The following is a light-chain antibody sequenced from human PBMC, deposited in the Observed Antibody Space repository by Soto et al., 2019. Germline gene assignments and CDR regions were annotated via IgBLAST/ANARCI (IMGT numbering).Light chain of an antibody. CDR2: DAY. J-gene: IGKJ5*01. CDR3: QQRNMWPIT. V-gene: IGKV3-11*01. Sequence: EVVLTQSPVTLSLSPGERATLSCRASQSFRVLLAWYQQQPCQAPRLLIYDAYNKVTGISTRFSGSGSGTDFTLTISSRELADYAVYYWQQRNMWPITFGQGTRLEIK. CDR1: QSFRVL.